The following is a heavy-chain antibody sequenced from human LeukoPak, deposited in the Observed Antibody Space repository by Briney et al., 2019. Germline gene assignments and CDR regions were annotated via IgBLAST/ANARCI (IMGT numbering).Heavy chain of an antibody. CDR2: IRYDGSNK. Sequence: PGGSLRLSCAASGFTFSSYGMHWGREAPGKGLEWVVFIRYDGSNKYYADSVKGRFTVSRDNSKNTLYLQMNRLRAEDTAVYYCAKDLRGYSGERGNYWGQGTLVTVSS. J-gene: IGHJ4*02. D-gene: IGHD5-12*01. V-gene: IGHV3-30*02. CDR3: AKDLRGYSGERGNY. CDR1: GFTFSSYG.